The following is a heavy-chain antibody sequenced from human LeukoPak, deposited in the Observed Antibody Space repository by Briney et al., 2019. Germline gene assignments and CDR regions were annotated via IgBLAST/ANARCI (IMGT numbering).Heavy chain of an antibody. V-gene: IGHV4-59*01. CDR3: ARSGQGEVAPAANPSAFDI. J-gene: IGHJ3*02. D-gene: IGHD2-2*01. CDR1: GGSISSYY. CDR2: IYYSGST. Sequence: SETLSLTCTVSGGSISSYYWSWIRQPPGKGLEWIGYIYYSGSTNYNPSLKSRVTISVDTSKNQFSLKLSSVTAADTAVYYCARSGQGEVAPAANPSAFDIWGQGTMVTVSS.